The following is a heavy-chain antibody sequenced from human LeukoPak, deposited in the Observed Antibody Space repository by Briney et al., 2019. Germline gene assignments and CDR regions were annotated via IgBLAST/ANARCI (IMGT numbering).Heavy chain of an antibody. CDR3: ARVSRDFYSNYYYYYGMDV. Sequence: GGSLRLSCAASGFTFSSYWMSWVRQAPGKGLEWVANIKQDGSEKYYVDSVKGRFTISRDNAENSLYPQMNSLRAEDTAVYYCARVSRDFYSNYYYYYGMDVWGQGTTVTVSS. V-gene: IGHV3-7*01. J-gene: IGHJ6*02. CDR1: GFTFSSYW. D-gene: IGHD4-11*01. CDR2: IKQDGSEK.